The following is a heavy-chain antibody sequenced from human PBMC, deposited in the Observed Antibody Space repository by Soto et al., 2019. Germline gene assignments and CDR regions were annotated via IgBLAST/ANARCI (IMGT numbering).Heavy chain of an antibody. V-gene: IGHV3-21*01. J-gene: IGHJ4*03. D-gene: IGHD3-10*01. CDR1: GFTFSSYS. Sequence: GGSLRLSCAASGFTFSSYSMNWVRQAPGKGLEWVSSISSSSSYIYYADSVKGRFTISRDNAKNSLYLQMNSLRAEDTAVYYCSRALPTRSSEFYSFDCWGQGTLVTVSS. CDR2: ISSSSSYI. CDR3: SRALPTRSSEFYSFDC.